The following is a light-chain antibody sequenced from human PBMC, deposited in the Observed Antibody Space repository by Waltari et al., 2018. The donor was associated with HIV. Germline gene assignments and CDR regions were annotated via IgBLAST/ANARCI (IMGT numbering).Light chain of an antibody. Sequence: DVVLTQSPLSLPVTLGQPASISCRSNQSLVYSDGNTYLNWFLQRPGQSPRRLIYKVSNRGSGVPGRFSGSGSGTDFTLKISRVEAEDVGVYSCMQGSHWPRTFGQGTKVEIK. CDR2: KVS. V-gene: IGKV2-30*01. J-gene: IGKJ1*01. CDR3: MQGSHWPRT. CDR1: QSLVYSDGNTY.